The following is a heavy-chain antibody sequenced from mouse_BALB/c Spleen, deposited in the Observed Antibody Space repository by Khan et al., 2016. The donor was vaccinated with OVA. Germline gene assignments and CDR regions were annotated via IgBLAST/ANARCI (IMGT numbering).Heavy chain of an antibody. J-gene: IGHJ2*01. Sequence: EVQLQESGPGLLKPSQSLSLTCTVTGYSITSDYAWSWIRQFPGNKLGWMAYISYSDSTTYNPSLRSRISITRDTSKNQSYLQLNYVTTEDTATYYGASGRLLLRYPDYFDYWGQGTTLTVSS. CDR2: ISYSDST. CDR1: GYSITSDYA. CDR3: ASGRLLLRYPDYFDY. D-gene: IGHD1-1*01. V-gene: IGHV3-2*02.